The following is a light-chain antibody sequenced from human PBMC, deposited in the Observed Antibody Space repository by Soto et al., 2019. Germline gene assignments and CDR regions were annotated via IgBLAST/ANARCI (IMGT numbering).Light chain of an antibody. J-gene: IGLJ1*01. CDR3: SSYTSSSTLAYV. CDR1: GSDVGGFNY. V-gene: IGLV2-14*01. Sequence: QSALTQPASVSGSPGQSITISCTGTGSDVGGFNYVSWYQQHPGKAPKLMIYDVSKRPSGVSNRFSGSKSGNTASLTISGLKADDEDDYYCSSYTSSSTLAYVFGTGTKLTVL. CDR2: DVS.